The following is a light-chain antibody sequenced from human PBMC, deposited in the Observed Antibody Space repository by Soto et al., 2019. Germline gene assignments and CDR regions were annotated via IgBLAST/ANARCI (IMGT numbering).Light chain of an antibody. CDR3: QQRSNWPPYT. CDR1: QSVSSY. CDR2: DAS. J-gene: IGKJ2*01. Sequence: EIVLTQSPATLSLSPGERATLSCRASQSVSSYLAWYQQKPGQAPRLLIYDASNRATGIPARLSGSRTGTDLTLTISSLEPEDFAVYYCQQRSNWPPYTFGQGTKLEIK. V-gene: IGKV3-11*01.